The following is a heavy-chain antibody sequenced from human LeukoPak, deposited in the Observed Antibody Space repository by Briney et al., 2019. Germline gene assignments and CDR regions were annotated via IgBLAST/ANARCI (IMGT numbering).Heavy chain of an antibody. J-gene: IGHJ4*02. D-gene: IGHD3-3*01. CDR3: AREYAVDFWSGYYFGWYFDY. Sequence: PGGSLRLSCAASGFTFSSYSMNWVRQAPGKGLEWVSSISSSSSYIYYADSVKGRFTISRDNAKNSLYLQMNSLRAEDTAVYYCAREYAVDFWSGYYFGWYFDYWGQGTLVTVSS. V-gene: IGHV3-21*01. CDR2: ISSSSSYI. CDR1: GFTFSSYS.